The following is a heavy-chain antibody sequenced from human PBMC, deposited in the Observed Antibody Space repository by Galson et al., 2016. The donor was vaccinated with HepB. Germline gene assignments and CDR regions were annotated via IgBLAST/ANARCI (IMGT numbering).Heavy chain of an antibody. Sequence: QSGAEVKKPGESLKISCQTSEYSFTSYWIGWVRQMPGKGLEWMGIIYPGDSDTRYRPSFQGQVTISADKSISTAYLQWSSLKASDTAVYYCARLRRPAARDAFDIWGQGTMVTVSS. D-gene: IGHD2-2*01. CDR1: EYSFTSYW. CDR2: IYPGDSDT. J-gene: IGHJ3*02. CDR3: ARLRRPAARDAFDI. V-gene: IGHV5-51*01.